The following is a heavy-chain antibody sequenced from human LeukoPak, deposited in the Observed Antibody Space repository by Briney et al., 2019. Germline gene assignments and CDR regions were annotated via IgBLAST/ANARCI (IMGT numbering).Heavy chain of an antibody. J-gene: IGHJ4*02. V-gene: IGHV3-48*01. Sequence: GGSLRLSCAASGFAVNTYDMHWVRQAPGEGPEWIAYFGISGTIYYADSVRGRFTISRDNAKNSLFLQMNSLRVDDTAIYYCAGYGVYPYWGQGTPVTVSS. CDR2: FGISGTI. CDR1: GFAVNTYD. D-gene: IGHD4-17*01. CDR3: AGYGVYPY.